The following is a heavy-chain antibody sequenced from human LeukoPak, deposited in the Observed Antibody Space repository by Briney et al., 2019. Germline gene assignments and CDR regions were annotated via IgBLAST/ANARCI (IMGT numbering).Heavy chain of an antibody. Sequence: PGGSLRLSCAASGFIFSTYAMSWVRQTPGKGLERVSAISSSGSNTYYPDSVKGRFTISRDNSYNTLYLQMNSLRAEDTAVYFCAKGRGGDYGGNFDCWGQGTLVTVSS. CDR2: ISSSGSNT. J-gene: IGHJ4*02. CDR1: GFIFSTYA. V-gene: IGHV3-23*01. CDR3: AKGRGGDYGGNFDC. D-gene: IGHD4-17*01.